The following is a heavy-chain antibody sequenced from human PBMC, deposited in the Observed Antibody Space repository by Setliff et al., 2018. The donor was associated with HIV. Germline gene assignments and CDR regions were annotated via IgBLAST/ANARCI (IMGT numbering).Heavy chain of an antibody. CDR1: GYTFTSYD. V-gene: IGHV1-8*01. CDR2: MNHNSGNT. D-gene: IGHD6-19*01. Sequence: GASVKVLCKASGYTFTSYDINWVRQATGQGLEWMGWMNHNSGNTGYAQKFQGRVTMTRNTSISTAYMELSSLRSEDTAVYYCARGLAVAGKSYYSYYYMDVWGKGTTVTVSS. J-gene: IGHJ6*03. CDR3: ARGLAVAGKSYYSYYYMDV.